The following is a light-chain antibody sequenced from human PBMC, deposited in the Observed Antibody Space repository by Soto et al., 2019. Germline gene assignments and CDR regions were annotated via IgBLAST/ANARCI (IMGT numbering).Light chain of an antibody. CDR2: DVT. CDR3: SSYTTSITYV. V-gene: IGLV2-14*01. J-gene: IGLJ1*01. Sequence: QSALTQPASVSGSPGQSITLSCTGTSSDVGGYNYVSWYQQHPGKAPKLMIYDVTNRPSGVSNRFSGSKSGNTASLTISGLQAEDVAAYYCSSYTTSITYVFGTGTKLTVL. CDR1: SSDVGGYNY.